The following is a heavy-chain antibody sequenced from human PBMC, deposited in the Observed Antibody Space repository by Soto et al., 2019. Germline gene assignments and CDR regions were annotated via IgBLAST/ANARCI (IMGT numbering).Heavy chain of an antibody. J-gene: IGHJ4*02. CDR3: ASRPNDDFEGYYDY. CDR1: RASIIGFY. Sequence: SETLSLTCTVSRASIIGFYWSWIRQPPGKGLEWIGCIHYSGSTKYNPSLEGRVTISVDTSKNQFSLTLNSVTAADTAVYYCASRPNDDFEGYYDYRGPGNLVTGSS. D-gene: IGHD4-17*01. V-gene: IGHV4-59*03. CDR2: IHYSGST.